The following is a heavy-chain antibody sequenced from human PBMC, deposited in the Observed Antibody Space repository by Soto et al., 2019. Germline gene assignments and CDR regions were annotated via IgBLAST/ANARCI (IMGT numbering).Heavy chain of an antibody. J-gene: IGHJ4*02. CDR1: GYSFTTNW. Sequence: GESLKISCNSSGYSFTTNWIGWVRQMPGKGLECMGIIYPGDSDTRYSPSFQGQVTISADKSISTAYLQWNSLKASDSAMYYCARTFQVEGSRYYFDYWGQGTLVTVYS. CDR3: ARTFQVEGSRYYFDY. CDR2: IYPGDSDT. D-gene: IGHD1-1*01. V-gene: IGHV5-51*01.